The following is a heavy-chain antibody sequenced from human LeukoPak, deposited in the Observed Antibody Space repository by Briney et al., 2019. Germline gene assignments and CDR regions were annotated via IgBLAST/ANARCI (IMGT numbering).Heavy chain of an antibody. CDR3: ARQMTYDSGNSFDY. Sequence: SETLSLTRAVFGGSLSDYYWTWIRQSPGKGLEWIGEINHSGDTKYNPSLKSRVTISVDKSKNQFSLKLNSVTAADTAVYYCARQMTYDSGNSFDYWGQGTPATVSS. CDR1: GGSLSDYY. D-gene: IGHD3-10*01. V-gene: IGHV4-34*01. J-gene: IGHJ4*02. CDR2: INHSGDT.